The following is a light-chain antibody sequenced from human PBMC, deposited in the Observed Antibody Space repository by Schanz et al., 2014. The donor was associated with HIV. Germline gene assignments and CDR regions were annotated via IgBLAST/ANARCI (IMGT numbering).Light chain of an antibody. CDR2: VAS. J-gene: IGKJ1*01. CDR1: QSLLKDNRNY. V-gene: IGKV4-1*01. CDR3: QQYNNWPWT. Sequence: DIVLTQSPDSLAVSLGERATINCKSSQSLLKDNRNYLAWYQQKPGQSPKLLIYVASTRGSGVPDRFSGSASGTEFTLTIRSLQSEDIAVYYCQQYNNWPWTFGQGTKVEIK.